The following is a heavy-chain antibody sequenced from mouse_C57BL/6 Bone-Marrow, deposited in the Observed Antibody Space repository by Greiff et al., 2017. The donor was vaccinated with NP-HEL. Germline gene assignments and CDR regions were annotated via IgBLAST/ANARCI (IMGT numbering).Heavy chain of an antibody. D-gene: IGHD2-14*01. J-gene: IGHJ3*01. CDR1: GFTFSSYA. Sequence: EVKLMESGGGLVKPGGSLKLSCAASGFTFSSYAMSWVRHTPEKRLEWVATISDGGSYTYYPDNVKGRFTISRDNAKNNLYLQMSHLKSEDTAMYYCARGTHRFAYWGQGTLVTVSA. V-gene: IGHV5-4*03. CDR3: ARGTHRFAY. CDR2: ISDGGSYT.